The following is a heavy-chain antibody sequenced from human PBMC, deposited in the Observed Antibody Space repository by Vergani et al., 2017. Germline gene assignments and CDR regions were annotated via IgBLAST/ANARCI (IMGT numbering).Heavy chain of an antibody. CDR1: NIFISSNAHY. V-gene: IGHV4-38-2*02. J-gene: IGHJ4*02. CDR3: ARDERRPWNNSLARFDY. Sequence: QVQLKESGPGLVKPSETLSLTCTVSNIFISSNAHYWGRIRQAPGRGLGWIGSYNHNGATTHNPSLRSRVTMSVDTSKNQFSLSLDAVTAADSAIYYCARDERRPWNNSLARFDYWGRGIPVTVSS. CDR2: YNHNGAT. D-gene: IGHD1/OR15-1a*01.